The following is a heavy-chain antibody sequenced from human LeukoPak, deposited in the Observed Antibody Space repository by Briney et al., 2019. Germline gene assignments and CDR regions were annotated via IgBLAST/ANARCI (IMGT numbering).Heavy chain of an antibody. CDR3: ASKYGDYAPYHFDN. Sequence: ASVKVSCKASGGTFSSYAISWVRQAPGQGLEWMGRIIPVYGAPKFAQKFQGRVTITTDESTRTAYMELSSLRSEDTAVYYCASKYGDYAPYHFDNWGQGTLVTVSS. J-gene: IGHJ4*02. V-gene: IGHV1-69*05. CDR1: GGTFSSYA. D-gene: IGHD4-17*01. CDR2: IIPVYGAP.